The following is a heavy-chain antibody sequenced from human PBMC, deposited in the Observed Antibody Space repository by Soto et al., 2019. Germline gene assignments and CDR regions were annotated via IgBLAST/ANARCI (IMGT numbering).Heavy chain of an antibody. Sequence: GGSLRLSCAASGFTFSSYAMSWVRQAPGKGLEWVSAISGSGGSTYYADSVKGRFTISRDNSKNTLYLQMNSLRAEDTAVYYCAKSLQVREYQLLSTNWFDPWGQGTLVTVSS. CDR1: GFTFSSYA. CDR2: ISGSGGST. V-gene: IGHV3-23*01. J-gene: IGHJ5*02. CDR3: AKSLQVREYQLLSTNWFDP. D-gene: IGHD2-2*01.